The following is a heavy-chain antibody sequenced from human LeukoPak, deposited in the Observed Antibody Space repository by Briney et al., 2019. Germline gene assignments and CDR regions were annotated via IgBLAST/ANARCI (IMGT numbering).Heavy chain of an antibody. CDR2: ISGSGDYT. CDR1: GFTFSNYA. V-gene: IGHV3-23*01. CDR3: AKDPRRVSMIVVLRRPGYFDL. D-gene: IGHD3-22*01. J-gene: IGHJ2*01. Sequence: GGSLRLSCAAPGFTFSNYAMSWVRQAPGKGLEWVSGISGSGDYTYYADSVKGRFTISRDNSKNTLYLQMDSLRAEDTALYYCAKDPRRVSMIVVLRRPGYFDLWGRGTLVTVSS.